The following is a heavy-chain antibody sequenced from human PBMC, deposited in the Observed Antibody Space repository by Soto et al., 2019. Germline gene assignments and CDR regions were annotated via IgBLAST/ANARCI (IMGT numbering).Heavy chain of an antibody. J-gene: IGHJ6*02. V-gene: IGHV1-69*13. CDR3: ARSPPLRFLEWLSPHYYYYGMDV. Sequence: GASVKVSCKASAGTFSSYAISWVRQAPGQGLEWMGGIIPIFGTANYAQKFQGRVTITADESTSTACMELSSLRSEDTAVYYCARSPPLRFLEWLSPHYYYYGMDVWGQGTTVTVSS. CDR1: AGTFSSYA. D-gene: IGHD3-3*01. CDR2: IIPIFGTA.